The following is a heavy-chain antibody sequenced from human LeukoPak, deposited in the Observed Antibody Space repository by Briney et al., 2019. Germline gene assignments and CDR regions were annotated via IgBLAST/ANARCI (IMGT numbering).Heavy chain of an antibody. D-gene: IGHD1-26*01. CDR3: ARVPVGP. Sequence: SETLSLTCTVSGISVSSGTYYWSWIRQPPGKGLEWIGYIFSTGTTNYNPSLKSRVTISVDTSTNQFSLKLSSLTAADTAVYYCARVPVGPRGQGTLVTVSS. J-gene: IGHJ4*02. CDR2: IFSTGTT. CDR1: GISVSSGTYY. V-gene: IGHV4-61*01.